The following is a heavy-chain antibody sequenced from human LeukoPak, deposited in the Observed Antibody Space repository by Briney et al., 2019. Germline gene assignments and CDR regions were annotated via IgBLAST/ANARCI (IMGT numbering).Heavy chain of an antibody. CDR1: GFTVSSNY. Sequence: HPGGSLRLSCAASGFTVSSNYMSWVRQAPGKGLEWVSVIYSGGSTYYADSVKGRFTISRDNSKNTLYLQMNSLRAEDTAVYYCARDRYGSGVDYYYYMDVWGKGTTVTVSS. CDR2: IYSGGST. D-gene: IGHD3-10*01. V-gene: IGHV3-53*01. J-gene: IGHJ6*03. CDR3: ARDRYGSGVDYYYYMDV.